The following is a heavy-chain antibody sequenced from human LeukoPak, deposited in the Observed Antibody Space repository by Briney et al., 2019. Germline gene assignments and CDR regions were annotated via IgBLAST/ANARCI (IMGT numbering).Heavy chain of an antibody. CDR3: ARDLDSSSSY. V-gene: IGHV4-59*01. CDR1: GGSISSYY. CDR2: IYYSGST. Sequence: PSETLSLTCTVSGGSISSYYWSWIRQPPGKGLEWIGYIYYSGSTNYNPSLKSRVTISVDTSKNQFSLKLSSVTAADTAVYYCARDLDSSSSYWGQGTLVTVSS. D-gene: IGHD6-6*01. J-gene: IGHJ4*02.